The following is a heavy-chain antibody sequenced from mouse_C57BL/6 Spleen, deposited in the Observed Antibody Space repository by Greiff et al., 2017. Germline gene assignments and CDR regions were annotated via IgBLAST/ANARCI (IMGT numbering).Heavy chain of an antibody. Sequence: EVQVVESGGGLVKPGGSLKLSCAASGFTFSDYGLHWVRQDPEKGLEWVAYISSGSSTIYYADTVKCRFTISRDNDKNPLFLQMTSLRSEDTAMYYCATYYGNSYWYFDVWGTGTTVTVSS. D-gene: IGHD2-10*01. CDR2: ISSGSSTI. V-gene: IGHV5-17*01. CDR3: ATYYGNSYWYFDV. J-gene: IGHJ1*03. CDR1: GFTFSDYG.